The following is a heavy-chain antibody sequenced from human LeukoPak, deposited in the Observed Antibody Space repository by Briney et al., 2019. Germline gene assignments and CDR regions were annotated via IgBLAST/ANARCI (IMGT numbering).Heavy chain of an antibody. Sequence: SETLSLTCAVYGGSLSGYYWSWIRQPPGKGLEWIGYISHSGSTYYNPSLKSRVTISVDRSKNQFSLKLSSVTAADTAVYYCARGGTVASYYYYTMDVWGQGTTVTVSS. V-gene: IGHV4-34*01. CDR2: ISHSGST. J-gene: IGHJ6*02. D-gene: IGHD4-23*01. CDR3: ARGGTVASYYYYTMDV. CDR1: GGSLSGYY.